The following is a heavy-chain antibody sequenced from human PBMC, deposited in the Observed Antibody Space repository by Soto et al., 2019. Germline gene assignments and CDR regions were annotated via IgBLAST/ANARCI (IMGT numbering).Heavy chain of an antibody. J-gene: IGHJ6*02. CDR1: GSTFSSDV. CDR2: ISGGTT. Sequence: GGSLRLSCVASGSTFSSDVMSWVRQAPGKGLEWVSGISGGTTYYADSVQGRFTISRDDFKNTLFLQMNSLRAEDTAVYRCATRERVTSGSSHFYGTDVWGQGTTVTVSS. V-gene: IGHV3-23*01. D-gene: IGHD1-26*01. CDR3: ATRERVTSGSSHFYGTDV.